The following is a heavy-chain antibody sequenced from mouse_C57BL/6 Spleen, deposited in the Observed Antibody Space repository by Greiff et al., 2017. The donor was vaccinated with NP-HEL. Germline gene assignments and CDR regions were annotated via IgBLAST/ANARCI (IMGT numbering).Heavy chain of an antibody. CDR1: GYTFTDYY. D-gene: IGHD2-4*01. V-gene: IGHV1-76*01. J-gene: IGHJ3*01. CDR3: ASGDYDYDAWFAY. Sequence: QVQLKQSGAELVRPGASVKLSCKASGYTFTDYYINWVKQRPGQGLEWIARIYPGSGNTYYNEKFKGKATLTAEKSSSTAYMQLSSLTSEDSAVYFCASGDYDYDAWFAYWGQGTLVTVSA. CDR2: IYPGSGNT.